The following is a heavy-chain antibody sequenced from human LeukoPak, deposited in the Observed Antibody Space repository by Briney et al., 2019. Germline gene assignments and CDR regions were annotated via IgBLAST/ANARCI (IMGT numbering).Heavy chain of an antibody. CDR1: GDSITSGDYY. V-gene: IGHV4-39*01. CDR2: IYYSGST. CDR3: ARLSYNPIGRYFDY. D-gene: IGHD5-24*01. Sequence: PSQTLSLTCTVSGDSITSGDYYWGWIRQPPGKGLEWIGSIYYSGSTYYNPSLKSRVTISVDTSKNQFSLKLSSVTAADTAVYYCARLSYNPIGRYFDYWGQGTLVTVSS. J-gene: IGHJ4*02.